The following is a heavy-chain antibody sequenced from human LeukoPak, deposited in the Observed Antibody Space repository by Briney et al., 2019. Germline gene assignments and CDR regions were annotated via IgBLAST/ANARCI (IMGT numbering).Heavy chain of an antibody. D-gene: IGHD3-10*01. CDR2: ISRSNSYI. V-gene: IGHV3-21*01. J-gene: IGHJ4*02. Sequence: GGSLRLSCAASGFTFSSYSMNWVRQAPGKGLEWVSSISRSNSYIYYTDAVKGRFTISRDDARNSLDLQMNSLRPEDTAVYYCASGFYYASVHTWSPVWGQETLVTVP. CDR1: GFTFSSYS. CDR3: ASGFYYASVHTWSPV.